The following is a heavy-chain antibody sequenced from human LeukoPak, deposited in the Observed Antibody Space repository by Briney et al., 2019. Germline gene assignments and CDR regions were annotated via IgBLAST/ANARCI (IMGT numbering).Heavy chain of an antibody. Sequence: PGGSLRLSCAASGVTLSTYWMHWVRQAPGKGLEWVSRINSNGRSTTYADSVRGRFTISRDNAKNTLYLQMNSLRAEDTAVYYCAREYLGYFDWYNADDAFDIWGQGTMVTVSS. CDR3: AREYLGYFDWYNADDAFDI. CDR2: INSNGRST. D-gene: IGHD3-9*01. CDR1: GVTLSTYW. V-gene: IGHV3-74*01. J-gene: IGHJ3*02.